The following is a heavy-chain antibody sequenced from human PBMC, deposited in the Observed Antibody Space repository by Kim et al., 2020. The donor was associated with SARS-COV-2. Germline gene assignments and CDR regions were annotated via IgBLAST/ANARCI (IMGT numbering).Heavy chain of an antibody. Sequence: GGCLRLSCVASGFTFSGSAMHWVRQASGKGLEWVGRIRSKANSYATAYAGSVKGRFTISRDDSKNTAYLQVNSLKTEDTAVYYCTPGRAVNYWGQGTLITVSS. CDR2: IRSKANSYAT. V-gene: IGHV3-73*01. CDR3: TPGRAVNY. J-gene: IGHJ4*02. D-gene: IGHD3-16*02. CDR1: GFTFSGSA.